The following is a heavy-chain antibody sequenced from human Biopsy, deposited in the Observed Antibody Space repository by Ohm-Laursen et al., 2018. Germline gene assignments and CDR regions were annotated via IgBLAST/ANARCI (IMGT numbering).Heavy chain of an antibody. CDR1: GYTLNELS. CDR3: AADINVWNVNY. J-gene: IGHJ4*02. CDR2: FAPENGKT. V-gene: IGHV1-24*01. Sequence: ASVKVSCKASGYTLNELSMHWVRQVPGKGLEWMGGFAPENGKTVYAQNFRARVSLTEDASTDTAYMELRSLRSEDTAVYYCAADINVWNVNYWGQGTQVTVSS. D-gene: IGHD1-1*01.